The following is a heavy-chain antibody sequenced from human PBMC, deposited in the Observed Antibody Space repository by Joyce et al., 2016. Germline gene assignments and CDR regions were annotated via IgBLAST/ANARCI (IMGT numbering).Heavy chain of an antibody. CDR2: ISSDGGSE. V-gene: IGHV3-30-3*01. D-gene: IGHD3-3*01. CDR3: ARDGDFAVVDLDF. J-gene: IGHJ4*02. CDR1: GFTFNTYT. Sequence: QVQLVESGGGVVQPGRSLRLSCAASGFTFNTYTMHWVSQAQGKGLEWVAVISSDGGSEQYANSVKGRFTISRDNSWNKLYLQMSSLRPEDTAVYYCARDGDFAVVDLDFWGQGTLITVSS.